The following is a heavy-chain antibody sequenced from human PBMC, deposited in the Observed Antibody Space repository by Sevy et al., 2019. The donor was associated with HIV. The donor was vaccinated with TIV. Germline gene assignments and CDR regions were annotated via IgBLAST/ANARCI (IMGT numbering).Heavy chain of an antibody. V-gene: IGHV6-1*01. J-gene: IGHJ6*02. CDR3: ARDGLSYGGMDV. D-gene: IGHD3-16*02. CDR1: GDSVSSNRAA. CDR2: TFYRSKWSN. Sequence: SQTVSLTCAISGDSVSSNRAAWNWIRQSPSRGLEWLGRTFYRSKWSNDYAVSVKSRITIKPDTSKNQVSLQLNSVTPEDTAIYYCARDGLSYGGMDVWGQGTTVTVSS.